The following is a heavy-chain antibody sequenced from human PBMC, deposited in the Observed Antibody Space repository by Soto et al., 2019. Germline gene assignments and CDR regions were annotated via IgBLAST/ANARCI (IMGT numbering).Heavy chain of an antibody. J-gene: IGHJ3*02. V-gene: IGHV4-59*01. CDR2: IYYSGST. D-gene: IGHD3-22*01. Sequence: SETLSLTCTVSGGSISSYYWSWIRQPPGKGLEWIGYIYYSGSTNYNPSLKSRVTISVDTSKNQFSLKLSSVTAADTAVYYCARADRGDYYDSSGYEHAFDIWGQGTMVT. CDR3: ARADRGDYYDSSGYEHAFDI. CDR1: GGSISSYY.